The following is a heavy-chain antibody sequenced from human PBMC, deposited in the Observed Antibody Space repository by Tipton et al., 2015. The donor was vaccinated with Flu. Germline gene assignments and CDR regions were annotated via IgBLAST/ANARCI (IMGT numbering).Heavy chain of an antibody. J-gene: IGHJ4*02. V-gene: IGHV3-30*01. Sequence: SLRLSCAASGFTLGSYAMSWVRQAPGKGLEWVTTISYDGSNQYYADSVKGRFTISRDNSKNMVYLQMNSLRAEDTAVYYCARDSDYGSGSYWIDYWGQGTLVIVSS. D-gene: IGHD3-10*01. CDR1: GFTLGSYA. CDR3: ARDSDYGSGSYWIDY. CDR2: ISYDGSNQ.